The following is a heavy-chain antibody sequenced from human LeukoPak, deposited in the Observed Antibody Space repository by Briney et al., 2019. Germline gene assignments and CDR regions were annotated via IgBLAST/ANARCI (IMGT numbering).Heavy chain of an antibody. V-gene: IGHV3-23*01. CDR3: AKVSYDSSGYLFDY. J-gene: IGHJ4*02. D-gene: IGHD3-22*01. CDR1: GFTFSSYA. Sequence: HPGGSLRLSCAASGFTFSSYAMSWVRQAPGKGLEWVSAISGSGGSTYYAHSVNGRFTISRDNSKNTLYLQMNSLRAEDTAVYYCAKVSYDSSGYLFDYWGQGPLVTVSS. CDR2: ISGSGGST.